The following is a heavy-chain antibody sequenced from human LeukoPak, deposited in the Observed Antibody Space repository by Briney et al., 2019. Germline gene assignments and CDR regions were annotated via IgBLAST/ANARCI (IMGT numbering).Heavy chain of an antibody. Sequence: SETLSLTCAVYGGSFSSYYWSWIRQPPGEGLEWIGEINHSASTNYNSPLKSRVTISVDKSENHFSLKLRSVTAADTAVYYCASRRVMTRSFKYWGQGTLVTVSS. D-gene: IGHD2-8*01. V-gene: IGHV4-34*01. CDR1: GGSFSSYY. J-gene: IGHJ4*02. CDR2: INHSAST. CDR3: ASRRVMTRSFKY.